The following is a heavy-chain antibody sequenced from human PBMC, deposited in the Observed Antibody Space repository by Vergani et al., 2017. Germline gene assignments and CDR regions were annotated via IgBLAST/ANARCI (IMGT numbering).Heavy chain of an antibody. J-gene: IGHJ5*02. V-gene: IGHV4-39*01. Sequence: QLQLQESGPGLVKHSATLSLTCSVSGASIRISNYYWGLIRQPPGKGLEWIASIYYSGSTYYNPSLKSRVTISVDTSKNQFSLKLSSVTAADTAVYFCARHSTVEWLVKLGWIDPWGQGILVTVSS. CDR1: GASIRISNYY. CDR2: IYYSGST. CDR3: ARHSTVEWLVKLGWIDP. D-gene: IGHD6-19*01.